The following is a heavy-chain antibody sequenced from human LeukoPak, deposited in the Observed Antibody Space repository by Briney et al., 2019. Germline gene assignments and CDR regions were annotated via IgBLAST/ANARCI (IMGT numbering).Heavy chain of an antibody. J-gene: IGHJ3*01. Sequence: GGSLRVSCAASGFTFRTYSMDWVRQAPGEGLEWVASISTTSSHIYYAESLKGRFTISRDNAKNSLYLQMNSLRAEDTAVYYCARGTTTVQRRDTFDVWGQGTMVTVSS. D-gene: IGHD4-11*01. CDR1: GFTFRTYS. V-gene: IGHV3-21*01. CDR3: ARGTTTVQRRDTFDV. CDR2: ISTTSSHI.